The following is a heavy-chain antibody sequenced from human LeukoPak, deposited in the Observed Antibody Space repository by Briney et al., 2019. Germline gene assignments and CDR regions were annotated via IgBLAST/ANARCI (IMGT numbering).Heavy chain of an antibody. CDR3: AKADVSRSGSYFSFDYYYYYGMDV. CDR1: GFTFSSYG. Sequence: PGGSLRLSCAASGFTFSSYGMHWVRQAPGKGLEWVAVISYDGSNKYYADSVKGRFTISRDNTKNTLYLQMNSLRAEDTAVYYCAKADVSRSGSYFSFDYYYYYGMDVWGQGTTVTVSS. J-gene: IGHJ6*02. V-gene: IGHV3-30*18. D-gene: IGHD1-26*01. CDR2: ISYDGSNK.